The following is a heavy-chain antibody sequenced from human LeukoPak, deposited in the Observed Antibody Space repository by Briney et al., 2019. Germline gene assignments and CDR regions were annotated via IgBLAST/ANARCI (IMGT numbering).Heavy chain of an antibody. J-gene: IGHJ4*03. CDR1: GYTLTSYP. Sequence: ASVKVSCKASGYTLTSYPMNWVRQAPGQGLEWMGWINTQTGNPTYAQGFIGRFVFSLDTSVSTSYLQISSLKAEDTAVYYCTSGSIGYCSSGSCSFDYWGQVTLVTVSS. CDR2: INTQTGNP. CDR3: TSGSIGYCSSGSCSFDY. D-gene: IGHD2-15*01. V-gene: IGHV7-4-1*02.